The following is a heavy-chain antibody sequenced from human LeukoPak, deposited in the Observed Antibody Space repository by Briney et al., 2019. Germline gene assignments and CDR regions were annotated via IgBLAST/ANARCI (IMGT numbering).Heavy chain of an antibody. J-gene: IGHJ4*02. V-gene: IGHV1-18*01. D-gene: IGHD3-3*01. CDR2: ISAYNGDT. Sequence: ASAKVSCKAAGYTFVSHGISWVRLAPGQGLEWMGWISAYNGDTKYAQKFQARVTMTTDTSTSTAYMELRSLRSDDTAVYYCARGAYYDFWSGYFQLDYWGQGTLVTVSS. CDR1: GYTFVSHG. CDR3: ARGAYYDFWSGYFQLDY.